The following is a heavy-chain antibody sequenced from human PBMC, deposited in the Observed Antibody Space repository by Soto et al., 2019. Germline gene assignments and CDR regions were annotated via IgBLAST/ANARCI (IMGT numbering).Heavy chain of an antibody. CDR2: ISGGGSST. CDR3: AKREPFSQAARPGYYYYGMDV. CDR1: GLSFNLFA. Sequence: PGGSLSLSCSASGFTASGLSFNLFAMNWVRQAPGKGLEWVSSISGGGSSTYYADSVKGRFTVSRDNSKNTLYLQMNSLRAEDTAVYYCAKREPFSQAARPGYYYYGMDVWGQGTTVTVSS. J-gene: IGHJ6*02. D-gene: IGHD6-6*01. V-gene: IGHV3-23*01.